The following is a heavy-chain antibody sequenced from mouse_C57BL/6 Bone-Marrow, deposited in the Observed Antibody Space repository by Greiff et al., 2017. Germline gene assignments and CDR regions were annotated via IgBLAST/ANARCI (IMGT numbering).Heavy chain of an antibody. CDR1: GFSLTSYG. J-gene: IGHJ1*03. CDR3: ARGYYGSRGYFDV. CDR2: IWSGGST. Sequence: VMLVESGPGLVQPSQSLSITCTVSGFSLTSYGVHWVRQSPGKGLEWLGVIWSGGSTDYNAAFISRLSISKDNSKSQVFFKMNSLQADDTAIYYCARGYYGSRGYFDVWGTGTTVTVSS. D-gene: IGHD1-1*01. V-gene: IGHV2-2*01.